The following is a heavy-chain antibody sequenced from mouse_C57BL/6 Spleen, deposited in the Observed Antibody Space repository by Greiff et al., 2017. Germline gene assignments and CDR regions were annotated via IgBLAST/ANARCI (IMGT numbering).Heavy chain of an antibody. J-gene: IGHJ3*01. CDR2: ISSGSSTI. D-gene: IGHD2-2*01. CDR3: ARSYGYDWFAY. CDR1: GFTFSDYG. Sequence: EVQVVESGGGLVKPGGSLKLSCAASGFTFSDYGMHWVRQAPEKGLEWVAYISSGSSTIYYADTVKGRFTISRDNAKNTLFLQMTSLRSEDTAMYYCARSYGYDWFAYWGQGTLVTVSA. V-gene: IGHV5-17*01.